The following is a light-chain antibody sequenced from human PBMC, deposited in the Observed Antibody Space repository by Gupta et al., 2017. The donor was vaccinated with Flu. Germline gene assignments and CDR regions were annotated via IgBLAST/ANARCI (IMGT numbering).Light chain of an antibody. V-gene: IGLV2-14*01. CDR2: EVS. CDR1: SSDVGGYND. Sequence: SITISCTGTSSDVGGYNDVSWYQQQPGKAPKLMNYEVSNRPSGVSNRFAGSKSGKTASMTISGLQAEDEAYYYCSSYTSSSTVVFGGGTKLT. J-gene: IGLJ2*01. CDR3: SSYTSSSTVV.